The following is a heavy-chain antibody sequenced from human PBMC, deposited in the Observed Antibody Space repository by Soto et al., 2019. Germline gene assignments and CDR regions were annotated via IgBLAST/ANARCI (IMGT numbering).Heavy chain of an antibody. V-gene: IGHV3-7*04. D-gene: IGHD5-12*01. CDR3: ARVEDYSGYDWDLDY. Sequence: GGSLRLSCAASGFTFSSYWMSWVRQAPGKGLEWVANIKQDGSEKYYVDSVKGRFTISRDNAKNSLYLQMNSLRAEDTAVYYCARVEDYSGYDWDLDYWGQGTLVTVSS. J-gene: IGHJ4*02. CDR2: IKQDGSEK. CDR1: GFTFSSYW.